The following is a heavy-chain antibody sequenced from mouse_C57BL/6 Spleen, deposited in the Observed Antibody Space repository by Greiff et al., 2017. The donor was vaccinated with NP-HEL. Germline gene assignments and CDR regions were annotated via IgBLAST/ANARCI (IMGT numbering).Heavy chain of an antibody. V-gene: IGHV1-69*01. Sequence: VKLQQPGAELVMPGASVKLSCKASGYTFTSYWMHWVKQRPGQGLEWIGEIDPSDSYTNYNQKFKGKSTLTVDKSSSTAYMQLSSLTSEDSAVYYCARGDDRGDWGQGTTLTVSS. CDR3: ARGDDRGD. CDR1: GYTFTSYW. CDR2: IDPSDSYT. D-gene: IGHD2-3*01. J-gene: IGHJ2*01.